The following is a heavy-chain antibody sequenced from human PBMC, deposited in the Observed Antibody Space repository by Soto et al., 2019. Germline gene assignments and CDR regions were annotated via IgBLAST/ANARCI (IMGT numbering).Heavy chain of an antibody. V-gene: IGHV3-30*18. D-gene: IGHD6-6*01. Sequence: PGGSLRLSCAASGFTFSSYSMNWVRQAPGKGLEWVAVISYDGSNKYYADSVKGRFTISRDNSKNTLYLQMNSLRAEDTAVYYCAKERYSSSSPNRDWYFDLWGRGTLVTVSS. CDR1: GFTFSSYS. J-gene: IGHJ2*01. CDR3: AKERYSSSSPNRDWYFDL. CDR2: ISYDGSNK.